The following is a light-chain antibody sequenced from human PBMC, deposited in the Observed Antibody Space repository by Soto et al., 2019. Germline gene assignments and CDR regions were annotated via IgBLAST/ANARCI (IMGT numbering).Light chain of an antibody. CDR1: QGINNY. CDR3: QQSYSSWLT. CDR2: AAS. J-gene: IGKJ4*01. Sequence: DVQLAQSPSSLSASVGDRVTITCRARQGINNYLNWYQQKPGRAPKLLVYAASTLEDGVPSRFSGSGSGTDFTLTISPLQPEDFAVYYCQQSYSSWLTVGGGTRVEI. V-gene: IGKV1-39*01.